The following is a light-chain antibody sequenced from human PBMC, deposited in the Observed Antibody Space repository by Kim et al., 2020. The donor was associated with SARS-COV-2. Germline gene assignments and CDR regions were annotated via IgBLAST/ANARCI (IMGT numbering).Light chain of an antibody. Sequence: ASVKLTCTRSSGHSTYAIAWHQQQPEKGPRYLMKVNSDGSHSKGDGIPNRFSGSSSGAERYLTISSLQSEDEADYYCQTWGAGIRVFGGGTKLTVL. J-gene: IGLJ3*02. V-gene: IGLV4-69*01. CDR3: QTWGAGIRV. CDR2: VNSDGSH. CDR1: SGHSTYA.